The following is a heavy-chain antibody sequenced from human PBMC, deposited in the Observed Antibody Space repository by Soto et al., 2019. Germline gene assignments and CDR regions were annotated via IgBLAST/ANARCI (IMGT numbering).Heavy chain of an antibody. J-gene: IGHJ3*02. V-gene: IGHV3-30*02. Sequence: QVQLVESGGGVVQPGGSLRLYCAASGFTFSSYGMHWVRQDPGKGLEWVTFISFDGRNTDYAESVKGRFTISRDNSKNTLYLQMNSLRAEDRAVYYCAKGYGGQRLTRGDAFDIWGQGTMVTVSS. D-gene: IGHD2-2*01. CDR2: ISFDGRNT. CDR3: AKGYGGQRLTRGDAFDI. CDR1: GFTFSSYG.